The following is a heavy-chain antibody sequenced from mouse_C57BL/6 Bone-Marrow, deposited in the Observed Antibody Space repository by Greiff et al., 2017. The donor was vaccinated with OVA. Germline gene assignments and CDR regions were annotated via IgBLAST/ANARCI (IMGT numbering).Heavy chain of an antibody. J-gene: IGHJ4*01. Sequence: VQLQQPGAELVMPGASVKLSCKASGYTFTSYWMHWVKQRPGQGLEWIGEIDPSDSYTNYNQQFKGKSTLTVDKSSSTAYMQLSSLTSEDSAVYYCARARDPKGYYAMDYWGQGTSVTVSS. CDR2: IDPSDSYT. CDR1: GYTFTSYW. V-gene: IGHV1-69*01. CDR3: ARARDPKGYYAMDY. D-gene: IGHD3-3*01.